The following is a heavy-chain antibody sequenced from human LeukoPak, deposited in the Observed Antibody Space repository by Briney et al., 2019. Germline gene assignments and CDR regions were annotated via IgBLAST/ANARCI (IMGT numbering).Heavy chain of an antibody. Sequence: GGSLRLSCAASGFTFISYSMNWVRQAPGKGLEWVSYISSSSSTIYYADSVKGRFTISRDNAKNSLYLQMNSLRAEDTAVYYCARVLFDTYDSSGYYYNYWGQGTLVTVSS. CDR2: ISSSSSTI. V-gene: IGHV3-48*01. CDR1: GFTFISYS. D-gene: IGHD3-22*01. J-gene: IGHJ4*02. CDR3: ARVLFDTYDSSGYYYNY.